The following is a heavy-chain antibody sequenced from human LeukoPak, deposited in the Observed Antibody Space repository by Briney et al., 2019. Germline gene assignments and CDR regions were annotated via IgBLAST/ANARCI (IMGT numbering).Heavy chain of an antibody. D-gene: IGHD6-13*01. CDR2: IYYSGST. J-gene: IGHJ6*02. CDR1: GGSISSSSYY. Sequence: SETLSLTCTVSGGSISSSSYYWGWIRQPPGKGLEWMGSIYYSGSTYYNPSLKSRVTISVDTSKNQFSLKLSSVTAADTAVYYCASQGSGTSSWYRGYYYYGMDVWGQGTTVTVSS. V-gene: IGHV4-39*01. CDR3: ASQGSGTSSWYRGYYYYGMDV.